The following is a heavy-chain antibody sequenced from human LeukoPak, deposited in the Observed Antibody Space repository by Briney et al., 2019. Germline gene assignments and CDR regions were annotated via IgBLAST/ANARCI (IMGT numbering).Heavy chain of an antibody. D-gene: IGHD6-19*01. CDR1: GGSISSYY. V-gene: IGHV4-59*12. J-gene: IGHJ4*02. CDR2: IYYSGST. CDR3: ARLSSSSAWIPFDY. Sequence: SETLSLTCTVSGGSISSYYWSWIRQPPGKGLEWIGYIYYSGSTNYNPSLKSRVTISVDTSKNQFSLKLSSVTAADTAVYYCARLSSSSAWIPFDYWGQGTLVTVSS.